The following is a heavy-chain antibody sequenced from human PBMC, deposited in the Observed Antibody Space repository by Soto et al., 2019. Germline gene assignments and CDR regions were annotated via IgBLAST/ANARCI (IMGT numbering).Heavy chain of an antibody. J-gene: IGHJ5*02. CDR2: IYYSGST. Sequence: QVQLQESGPGLVKPSQTLSLTCTVSGGSISSGGYYWSWIRQHPGKGLEWIGYIYYSGSTYYNPSIKSRVTIAVDTSKNQFSLKLSSVTAADTAVYYCARDGWGSPTSRDNWFDPWGQGTLVTVSS. V-gene: IGHV4-31*03. CDR3: ARDGWGSPTSRDNWFDP. CDR1: GGSISSGGYY. D-gene: IGHD2-21*01.